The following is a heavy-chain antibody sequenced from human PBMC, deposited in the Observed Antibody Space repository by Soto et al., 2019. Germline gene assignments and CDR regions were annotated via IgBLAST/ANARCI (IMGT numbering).Heavy chain of an antibody. CDR1: GGSFSGYY. CDR2: INHSGST. J-gene: IGHJ4*02. V-gene: IGHV4-34*01. D-gene: IGHD4-17*01. Sequence: PSETLSLTCAVYGGSFSGYYWSWIRQPPGKGLEWIGEINHSGSTNYNPSLKSRVTISVDTSKNQFSLKLSSVTAADTAVYYCARGRLRSYFDYWGQGTLVTVSS. CDR3: ARGRLRSYFDY.